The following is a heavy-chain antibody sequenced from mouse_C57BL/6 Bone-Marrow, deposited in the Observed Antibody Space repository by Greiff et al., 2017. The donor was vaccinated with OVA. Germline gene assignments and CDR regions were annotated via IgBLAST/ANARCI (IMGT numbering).Heavy chain of an antibody. CDR3: ASTCSSNFWYFGV. CDR1: GYTFTSYW. V-gene: IGHV1-52*01. D-gene: IGHD2-5*01. J-gene: IGHJ1*03. Sequence: QVQLQQPGAELVRPGSSVKLSCKASGYTFTSYWMHWVKQRPIQGLEWIGNIDPSDSETHYNQKFQDKATLTVDKSSSKAYMQLSSLTSEDSAVYYCASTCSSNFWYFGVLGTRTPVTVSS. CDR2: IDPSDSET.